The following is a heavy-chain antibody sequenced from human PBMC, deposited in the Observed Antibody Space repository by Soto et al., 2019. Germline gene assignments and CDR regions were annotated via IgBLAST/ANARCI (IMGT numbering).Heavy chain of an antibody. J-gene: IGHJ4*02. CDR1: GFTFNDFE. CDR3: ARGFGRFNY. Sequence: EVQLLESGGGLVQPGGSLRLSCGASGFTFNDFEMNWVRQAPGKGLEWLAYIDGSGTTKKYADSVRGRFTISRDNPNNSLFLQMSTLSAADTAIYDCARGFGRFNYWGQGTLVSVSS. CDR2: IDGSGTTK. D-gene: IGHD3-10*01. V-gene: IGHV3-48*03.